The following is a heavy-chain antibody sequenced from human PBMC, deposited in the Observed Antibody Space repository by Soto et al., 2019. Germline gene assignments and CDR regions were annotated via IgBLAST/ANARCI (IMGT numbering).Heavy chain of an antibody. CDR2: MNPNSGNT. CDR3: ARDLVRYYDSSGYYSIGFDP. CDR1: GYTFTSYD. V-gene: IGHV1-8*01. Sequence: ASVKVSCKASGYTFTSYDINWVRQATGQGLEWMGWMNPNSGNTGYAQKFQGRVTMTRNTSISTAYMELSRLRSDDTAVYYCARDLVRYYDSSGYYSIGFDPWGQGTLVTVSS. J-gene: IGHJ5*02. D-gene: IGHD3-22*01.